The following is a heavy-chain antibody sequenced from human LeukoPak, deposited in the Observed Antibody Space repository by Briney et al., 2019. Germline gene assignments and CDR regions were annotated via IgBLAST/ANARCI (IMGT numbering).Heavy chain of an antibody. CDR3: ARGQYCSTTTCYSARRYFDF. D-gene: IGHD2-2*01. Sequence: PSETLSLTCAVSGGAFSNYFWTWIRQPPGKGLEWIAEVNDSGSTNSNSSLRSRVAISLDTSKNQFSLRLTSVTAADTAVYYCARGQYCSTTTCYSARRYFDFWGQGTLVTVSS. CDR2: VNDSGST. CDR1: GGAFSNYF. V-gene: IGHV4-34*01. J-gene: IGHJ4*02.